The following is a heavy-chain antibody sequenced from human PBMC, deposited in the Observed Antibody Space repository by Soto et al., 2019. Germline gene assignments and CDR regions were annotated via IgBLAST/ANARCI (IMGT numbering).Heavy chain of an antibody. CDR3: ARLRSGYCSSTSCYRYYYYGMDV. D-gene: IGHD2-2*02. CDR2: TRNKANSYTT. V-gene: IGHV3-72*01. Sequence: PGGSLRLSCAASGFTFSDHYMDWVRQAPGKGLEWVGRTRNKANSYTTEYAASVKGRFTISRDDSKNSLYLQMNSLKTEDTAVYYCARLRSGYCSSTSCYRYYYYGMDVWGQGTTVTV. CDR1: GFTFSDHY. J-gene: IGHJ6*02.